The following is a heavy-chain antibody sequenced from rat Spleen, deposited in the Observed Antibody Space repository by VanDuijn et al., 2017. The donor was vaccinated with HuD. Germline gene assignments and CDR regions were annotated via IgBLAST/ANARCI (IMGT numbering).Heavy chain of an antibody. Sequence: EVQLVESDGGLVQPGRSLKLSCAASGFTFSDYGMAWVRQAPTTGLEWVATIRYGDSSGHSSTYYRDSVKGRFTISRDNTKSTLYLQMDSLRSEDTATYYCARHRSTTRRGGFAYWGQGTLVTVSS. D-gene: IGHD1-4*01. CDR1: GFTFSDYG. CDR2: IRYGDSSGHSST. V-gene: IGHV5-29*01. J-gene: IGHJ3*01. CDR3: ARHRSTTRRGGFAY.